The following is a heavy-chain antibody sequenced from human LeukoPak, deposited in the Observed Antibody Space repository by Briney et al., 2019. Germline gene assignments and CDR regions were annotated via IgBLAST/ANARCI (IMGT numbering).Heavy chain of an antibody. V-gene: IGHV4-59*01. D-gene: IGHD4-17*01. J-gene: IGHJ3*01. CDR2: IYYTGTT. Sequence: SETLSLTCTVSGGSISSYYWSWIRQPPGKGLEWIGYIYYTGTTNYNPSLKSRVTISVDTSKNQFSLKLSSVTAADTALYYCAVSPTVTTNRDAFDLWGQGTMVTVSS. CDR1: GGSISSYY. CDR3: AVSPTVTTNRDAFDL.